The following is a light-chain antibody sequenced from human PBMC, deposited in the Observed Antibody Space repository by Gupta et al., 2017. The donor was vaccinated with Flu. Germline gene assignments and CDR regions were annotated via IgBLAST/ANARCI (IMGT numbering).Light chain of an antibody. CDR3: NSYTETNALV. J-gene: IGLJ2*01. CDR2: EVN. CDR1: SSDVGFDKY. V-gene: IGLV2-14*01. Sequence: SITISCTGTSSDVGFDKYISWYQQHPGKAPKLLIYEVNKRPSGVSNRCSGSKSDNTASLAMSGLQAEDEADYYCNSYTETNALVFGGGTKVTVL.